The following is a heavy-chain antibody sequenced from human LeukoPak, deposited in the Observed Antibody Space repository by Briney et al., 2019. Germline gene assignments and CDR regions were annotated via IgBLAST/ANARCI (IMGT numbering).Heavy chain of an antibody. CDR1: GFTFSSYA. V-gene: IGHV3-30-3*01. CDR2: ISYDGSNK. Sequence: GRSLRLSCAASGFTFSSYAMHWVRQAPGKGLEWVAVISYDGSNKYYADSVKRRFTISRDNSKNTLYPQMNSLRAEDTAVYYCARSTAARREFDYWGQGTLVTVSS. J-gene: IGHJ4*02. D-gene: IGHD5-18*01. CDR3: ARSTAARREFDY.